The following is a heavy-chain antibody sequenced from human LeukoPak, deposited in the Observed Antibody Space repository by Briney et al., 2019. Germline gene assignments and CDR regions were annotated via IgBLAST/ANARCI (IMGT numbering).Heavy chain of an antibody. D-gene: IGHD3-10*01. Sequence: ASVKVSCKASGYTFTGYYMHWVRQAPGQGLEWMGWINPNSGGTNYAQKFQGRVTMTRDTSISTAYMELSRLRSDDTAVYYCARGDYYGSGSYSWYFDLWGRGTLVTVSS. CDR2: INPNSGGT. CDR3: ARGDYYGSGSYSWYFDL. CDR1: GYTFTGYY. J-gene: IGHJ2*01. V-gene: IGHV1-2*02.